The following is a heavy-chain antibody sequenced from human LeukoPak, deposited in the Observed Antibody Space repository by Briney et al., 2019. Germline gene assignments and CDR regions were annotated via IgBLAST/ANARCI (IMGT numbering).Heavy chain of an antibody. CDR1: GYTFTGYY. J-gene: IGHJ4*02. CDR3: VPYCSGGSCQPGY. D-gene: IGHD2-15*01. Sequence: ASVKVSCKASGYTFTGYYMHWVRQAPGQGLEWMGWINPNSGGTNYAQKFQGRVTMTRDTSISTAYMELSRLRSDDTAVYYCVPYCSGGSCQPGYWGQGTLVTVSS. V-gene: IGHV1-2*02. CDR2: INPNSGGT.